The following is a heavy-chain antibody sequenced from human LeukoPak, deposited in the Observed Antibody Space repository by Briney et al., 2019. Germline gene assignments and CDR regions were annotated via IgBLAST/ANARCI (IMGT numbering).Heavy chain of an antibody. V-gene: IGHV4-61*08. Sequence: SETLSLTCTVSGGSISSGGYYWSWIRQHPGKGLEWIGYIYYSGSTNYNPSLKSRVTISVDTSKNQFSLKLSSVTAADTAVYYCARDDVLNWFDPWGQGTLVTVSS. CDR1: GGSISSGGYY. CDR2: IYYSGST. CDR3: ARDDVLNWFDP. D-gene: IGHD2-15*01. J-gene: IGHJ5*02.